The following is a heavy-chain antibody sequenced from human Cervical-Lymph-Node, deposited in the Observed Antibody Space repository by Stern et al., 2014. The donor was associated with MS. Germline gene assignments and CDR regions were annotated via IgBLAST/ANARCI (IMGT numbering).Heavy chain of an antibody. CDR1: GGTFSSYA. V-gene: IGHV1-69*01. D-gene: IGHD4/OR15-4a*01. Sequence: VQLVQSGAEVKKPGSSVKVSCKASGGTFSSYAISWVRQAPGQGLEWIGGLIHIFGTANYAQKFQGRVTITADESTSTAYMELSSLRSEDTAVYYCARDGMAVTTRGYYFDYWGQGTLVTVSS. CDR2: LIHIFGTA. J-gene: IGHJ4*02. CDR3: ARDGMAVTTRGYYFDY.